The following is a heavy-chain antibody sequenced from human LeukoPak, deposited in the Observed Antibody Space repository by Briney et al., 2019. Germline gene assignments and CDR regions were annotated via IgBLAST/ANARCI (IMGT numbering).Heavy chain of an antibody. CDR3: AKDPPEYFDY. Sequence: PGGSLRLSCSAYRFTFSSYAMSWVRQAQGKGLEWVSAISGSGSSTYYADSVKGRFTISRDNSKNTLYLQMNSLRAEDTAVYYCAKDPPEYFDYWGQGTLVTVSS. CDR2: ISGSGSST. V-gene: IGHV3-23*01. CDR1: RFTFSSYA. J-gene: IGHJ4*02.